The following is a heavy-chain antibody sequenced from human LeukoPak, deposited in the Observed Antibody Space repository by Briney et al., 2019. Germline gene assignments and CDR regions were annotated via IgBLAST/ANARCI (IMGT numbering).Heavy chain of an antibody. D-gene: IGHD2-2*02. J-gene: IGHJ4*02. V-gene: IGHV3-9*01. CDR2: ISWNSGSI. Sequence: GGSLRLSCAASGFTFDDYAMPWVRQAPGKGLEWVSGISWNSGSIGYADSVKGRFTISRDNAKNSLYLQMNSLRAEDTALYYCAKDQGYCSSTSCYTFDYWGQGTLVTVSS. CDR1: GFTFDDYA. CDR3: AKDQGYCSSTSCYTFDY.